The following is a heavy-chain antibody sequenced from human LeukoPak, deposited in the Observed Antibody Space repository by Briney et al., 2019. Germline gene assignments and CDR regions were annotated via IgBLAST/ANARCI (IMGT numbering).Heavy chain of an antibody. D-gene: IGHD2-2*02. CDR1: GYSFKDYW. V-gene: IGHV5-51*01. CDR2: IFPHDSDT. J-gene: IGHJ6*02. Sequence: GESLKISCKGSGYSFKDYWIGWVRQMPGKGPEWMGIIFPHDSDTKYSPSFQGQVTISVDKSISTAYVQWSSLEASDTAIYYCARYGIKGCSSVNCFTSYFYYGMDVWGQGTTVTVSS. CDR3: ARYGIKGCSSVNCFTSYFYYGMDV.